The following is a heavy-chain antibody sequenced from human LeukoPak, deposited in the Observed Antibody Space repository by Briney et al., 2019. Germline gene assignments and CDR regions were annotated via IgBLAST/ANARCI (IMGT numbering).Heavy chain of an antibody. J-gene: IGHJ4*02. V-gene: IGHV3-48*01. Sequence: GGSLRLSCEASGLSFGDYTMHWVRQAPGKGLEWVSYISSSSSTIYYADSVKGRFTISRDNAKNSLYLQMNSLRAEDTAVYYCASSAGGYWGQGTLVTVSS. CDR2: ISSSSSTI. CDR3: ASSAGGY. CDR1: GLSFGDYT. D-gene: IGHD3-10*01.